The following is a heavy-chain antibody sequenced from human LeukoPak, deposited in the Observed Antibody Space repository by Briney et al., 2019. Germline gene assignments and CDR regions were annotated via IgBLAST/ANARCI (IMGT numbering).Heavy chain of an antibody. CDR2: ISSSSSYI. V-gene: IGHV3-21*01. D-gene: IGHD6-19*01. J-gene: IGHJ4*02. Sequence: GGSLRLSCAASGFTFSSYSMNWVRQAPGKGLEWVSSISSSSSYIYYADSVKGRFTISRDNAKNSLYLQMSSLRAKDTAVYYCAREGYSSGWSRAFDYWGQGTLVTVSS. CDR3: AREGYSSGWSRAFDY. CDR1: GFTFSSYS.